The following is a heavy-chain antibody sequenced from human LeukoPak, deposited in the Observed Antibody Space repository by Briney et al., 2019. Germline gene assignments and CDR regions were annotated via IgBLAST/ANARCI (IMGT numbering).Heavy chain of an antibody. Sequence: GGSLRLSCAASGFTFSSYSMNWVRQAPGKGLEWVSSISSSSSYIYYADSVKGRFTISRDNAKDSLDLQMNSLRAEDTALYYCARDPARYYDGSDYHQFDFWGQGTLVTVSS. J-gene: IGHJ4*02. CDR1: GFTFSSYS. CDR2: ISSSSSYI. CDR3: ARDPARYYDGSDYHQFDF. D-gene: IGHD3-22*01. V-gene: IGHV3-21*01.